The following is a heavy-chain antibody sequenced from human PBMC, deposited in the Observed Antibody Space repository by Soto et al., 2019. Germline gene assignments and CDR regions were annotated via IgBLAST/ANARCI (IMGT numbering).Heavy chain of an antibody. CDR1: GGSISRYY. CDR3: ARSAYDFYFDS. Sequence: SETLSLTCTVSGGSISRYYWSWIRQPPGKGLEWIGYIYYSGSTNYNPSLKSRVTISVDTSKNQFSLKLSSVTAADTAVYYCARSAYDFYFDSWGQGTLVTVSS. D-gene: IGHD3-3*01. V-gene: IGHV4-59*08. J-gene: IGHJ4*02. CDR2: IYYSGST.